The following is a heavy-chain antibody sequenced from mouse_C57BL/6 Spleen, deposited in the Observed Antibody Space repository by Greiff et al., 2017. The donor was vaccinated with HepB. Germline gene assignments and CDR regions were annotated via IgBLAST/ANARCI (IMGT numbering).Heavy chain of an antibody. D-gene: IGHD2-12*01. CDR3: AGAGGDDGWFAY. CDR1: GFTFSSYA. J-gene: IGHJ3*01. Sequence: EVKLMESGGGLVKPGGSLKLSCAASGFTFSSYAMSWVRQTPEKRLEWVATISDGGSYTYYPDNVKGRFTISRDNAKNNLYLQMSHLKSEDTAMYYCAGAGGDDGWFAYWGQGTLVTVSA. V-gene: IGHV5-4*03. CDR2: ISDGGSYT.